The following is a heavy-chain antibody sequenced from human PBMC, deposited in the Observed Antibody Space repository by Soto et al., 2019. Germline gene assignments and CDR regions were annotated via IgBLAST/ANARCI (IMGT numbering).Heavy chain of an antibody. CDR3: ARGGYDSSGYYYFDY. J-gene: IGHJ4*02. D-gene: IGHD3-22*01. V-gene: IGHV3-13*01. CDR1: GFTFSSYD. Sequence: GGSLRLSCAASGFTFSSYDMHWVRQATGKGLEWVSAIGTAGDTYYPGSVKGRFTISRENAKNSLYLQMNSLRAEDTAVYYCARGGYDSSGYYYFDYWGQGTLVTVSS. CDR2: IGTAGDT.